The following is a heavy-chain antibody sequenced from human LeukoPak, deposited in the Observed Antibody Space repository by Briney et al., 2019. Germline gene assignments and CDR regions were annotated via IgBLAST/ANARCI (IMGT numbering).Heavy chain of an antibody. D-gene: IGHD5-12*01. CDR1: VGSFSVYY. CDR2: INHGGDT. Sequence: SETLSLTCAVYVGSFSVYYWSCIRQPPGKGLEWIVEINHGGDTNYNPSLKSPVTISLETSKNQFSLKLNSVAAADTAVYYCARRLATVPADYWGQGTLVTVSS. CDR3: ARRLATVPADY. J-gene: IGHJ4*02. V-gene: IGHV4-34*01.